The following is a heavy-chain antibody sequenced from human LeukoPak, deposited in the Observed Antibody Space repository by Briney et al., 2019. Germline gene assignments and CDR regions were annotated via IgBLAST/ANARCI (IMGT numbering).Heavy chain of an antibody. J-gene: IGHJ4*02. Sequence: ASVKVSCKASGYTFTTYGISWVRQAPGHGLEWMGWISTFNGHTNYAQSRQDRVTMTTDTSTSTVYMELSSLISDDTAVYYCARVEKYYYDSSGYREGAKDYWGQGTLVTVSS. V-gene: IGHV1-18*01. CDR1: GYTFTTYG. D-gene: IGHD3-22*01. CDR2: ISTFNGHT. CDR3: ARVEKYYYDSSGYREGAKDY.